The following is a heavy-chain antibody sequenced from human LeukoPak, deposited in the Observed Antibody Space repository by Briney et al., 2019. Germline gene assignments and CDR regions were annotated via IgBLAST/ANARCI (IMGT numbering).Heavy chain of an antibody. CDR2: IYYSGSA. CDR1: GGSISSYY. J-gene: IGHJ6*03. Sequence: SETLSLTRTVSGGSISSYYWSWIRQPPGKGLEWIGYIYYSGSANYNPSLKSRVTISVDTSKNQFSLKLSSVTAADTAVYYCARGRFDYYDSSGYYRPREYYYDYYYMDVWGKGTTVTISS. V-gene: IGHV4-59*01. D-gene: IGHD3-22*01. CDR3: ARGRFDYYDSSGYYRPREYYYDYYYMDV.